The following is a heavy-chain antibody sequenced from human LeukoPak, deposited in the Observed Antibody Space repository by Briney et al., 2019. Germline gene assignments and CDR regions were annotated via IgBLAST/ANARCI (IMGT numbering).Heavy chain of an antibody. J-gene: IGHJ5*02. CDR2: INPNSGDT. CDR1: GYIFTGYY. V-gene: IGHV1-2*02. CDR3: ARDRLRLGYERTNWFDP. Sequence: ASVKVSCKASGYIFTGYYMHWVRQAPGQGLEWMGWINPNSGDTNYAQKFQGRVTMTRDTSISTVYMELSRLRSDDTAVYYCARDRLRLGYERTNWFDPWGQGALVTVSS. D-gene: IGHD2-15*01.